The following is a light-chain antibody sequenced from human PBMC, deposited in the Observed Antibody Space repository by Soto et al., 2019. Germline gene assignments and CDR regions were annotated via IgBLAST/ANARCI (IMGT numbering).Light chain of an antibody. CDR3: QQRSSWPLLT. CDR2: DAS. J-gene: IGKJ4*01. CDR1: QSVSSY. V-gene: IGKV3-11*01. Sequence: EIVLTQSPATLSLSPGERATLSCRASQSVSSYLAWYQQKPGQAPRLLIYDASSRATGIPARFSGSGSGTDFTLTISSLEPEDFAVYYCQQRSSWPLLTFGGGTKVEIK.